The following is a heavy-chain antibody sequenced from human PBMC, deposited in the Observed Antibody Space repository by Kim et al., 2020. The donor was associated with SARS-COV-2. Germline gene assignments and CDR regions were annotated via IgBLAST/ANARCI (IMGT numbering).Heavy chain of an antibody. J-gene: IGHJ2*01. CDR3: ARDRVNDYGGNSWYFDL. CDR2: ISSSSSTI. CDR1: GFTFSSYS. V-gene: IGHV3-48*02. D-gene: IGHD4-17*01. Sequence: GGSLRLSCAASGFTFSSYSMNWVRQAPGKGLEWVSYISSSSSTIYYADSVKGRFTISRDNAKNSLYLQMNSLRDEDTAVYYCARDRVNDYGGNSWYFDLWGRGTLVTVSS.